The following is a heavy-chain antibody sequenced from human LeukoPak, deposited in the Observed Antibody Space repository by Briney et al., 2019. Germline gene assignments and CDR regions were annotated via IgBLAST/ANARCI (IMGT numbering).Heavy chain of an antibody. CDR2: ISSSSYI. J-gene: IGHJ3*02. V-gene: IGHV3-21*01. CDR3: ARESSWYMDAFDI. CDR1: GFTFSSYS. D-gene: IGHD6-13*01. Sequence: GGSLRLSCAASGFTFSSYSMNWVRRAPGKGLEWVSSISSSSYIYYADSVKGRFTISRDNAKNSLYLQMNSLRAEDTAVYYCARESSWYMDAFDIWGQGTMVTVSS.